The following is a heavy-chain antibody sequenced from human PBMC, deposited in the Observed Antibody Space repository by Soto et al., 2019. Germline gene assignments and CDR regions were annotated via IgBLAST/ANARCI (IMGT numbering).Heavy chain of an antibody. CDR3: ARGALGYCSGGSCYRYFDY. J-gene: IGHJ4*02. Sequence: QVQLQESGPGLVRPSETLSLTCTVSGGSISSGDFYWAWIRQPPGKGLEWIGYIRFSGSTNYNPSLKSRVTFTVDTSKNPFSLKMNSVTAADTAVYHCARGALGYCSGGSCYRYFDYWGQGTLVTVSS. CDR2: IRFSGST. V-gene: IGHV4-61*08. D-gene: IGHD2-15*01. CDR1: GGSISSGDFY.